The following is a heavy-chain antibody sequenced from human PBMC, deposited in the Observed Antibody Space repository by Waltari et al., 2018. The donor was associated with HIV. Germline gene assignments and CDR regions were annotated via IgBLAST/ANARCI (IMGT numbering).Heavy chain of an antibody. J-gene: IGHJ4*02. CDR2: IYPGDSDT. V-gene: IGHV5-51*03. CDR3: TKGMYANQDYFDN. D-gene: IGHD2-8*01. Sequence: EVQLVPSGAEVTKPGESLKISCTGSGYRFATYWIGWVRRMPGKGLEWMGIIYPGDSDTRYSPSFQGQVTISADKSIRTAYLQWSSLKASDTAMYYCTKGMYANQDYFDNWGQGTLVTVSS. CDR1: GYRFATYW.